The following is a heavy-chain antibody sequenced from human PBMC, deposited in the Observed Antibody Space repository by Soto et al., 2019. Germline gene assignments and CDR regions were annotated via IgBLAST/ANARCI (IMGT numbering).Heavy chain of an antibody. CDR2: ISYDGSNK. Sequence: LRLSCAASGFTFSSYAMHWVCQAPGKGLEWVAVISYDGSNKYYADSVKGRFNNSRDNSKNTLYLQMNSLRAEDTAVYYCASEIVATITVDYWGQGTLVTVSS. J-gene: IGHJ4*02. CDR3: ASEIVATITVDY. D-gene: IGHD5-12*01. CDR1: GFTFSSYA. V-gene: IGHV3-30-3*01.